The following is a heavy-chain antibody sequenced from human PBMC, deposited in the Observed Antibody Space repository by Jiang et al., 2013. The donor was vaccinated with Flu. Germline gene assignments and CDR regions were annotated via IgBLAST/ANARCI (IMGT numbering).Heavy chain of an antibody. J-gene: IGHJ6*02. V-gene: IGHV7-4-1*01. CDR3: ARGERYDFWSGYNINFDYYYYGMDV. Sequence: QSGSELKKPGASVKVSCKASGYTFTSYAMNWVRQAPGQGLEWMGWINTNTGNPTYAQGFTGRFVFSLDTSVSTAYLQICSLRAEDTAVYYCARGERYDFWSGYNINFDYYYYGMDVWGQGTTVTVSS. CDR2: INTNTGNP. D-gene: IGHD3-3*01. CDR1: GYTFTSYA.